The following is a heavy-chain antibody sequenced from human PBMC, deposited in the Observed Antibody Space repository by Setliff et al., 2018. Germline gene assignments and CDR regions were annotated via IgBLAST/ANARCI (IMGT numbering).Heavy chain of an antibody. CDR3: AGSRAWIPIFGS. V-gene: IGHV3-21*01. CDR1: GVVFRNYH. Sequence: GALRPSCVVSGVVFRNYHLNWVRQTPEKGLEWVSSFSGSNKYIKYADSVKGRFTISRDSAENAVYLQMNNLSAEDTAVYYCAGSRAWIPIFGSWGQGILVTVSS. CDR2: FSGSNKYI. J-gene: IGHJ4*02. D-gene: IGHD5-12*01.